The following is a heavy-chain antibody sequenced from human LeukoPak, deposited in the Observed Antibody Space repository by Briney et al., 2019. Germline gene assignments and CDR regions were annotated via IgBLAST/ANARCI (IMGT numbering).Heavy chain of an antibody. Sequence: AGGSLRRSCAASGFTFSDYYMSWIRQAPGKGLEWVSYISSSSSYTNYADSVKGRFTISRDNAKNSLYLQMNSLRAEDTAVYYCARDHSCSSTSCSPTGDYWGQGTLVTVSS. V-gene: IGHV3-11*05. J-gene: IGHJ4*02. CDR2: ISSSSSYT. CDR3: ARDHSCSSTSCSPTGDY. CDR1: GFTFSDYY. D-gene: IGHD2-2*01.